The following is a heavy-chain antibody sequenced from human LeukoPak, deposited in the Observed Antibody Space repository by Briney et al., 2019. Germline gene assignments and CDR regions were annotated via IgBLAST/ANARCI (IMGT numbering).Heavy chain of an antibody. CDR3: ARELSAESNLEWLFYPPDY. J-gene: IGHJ4*02. Sequence: PGGSLRLSCAASGFTFSSYSMNWVRQAPGKGLEWVSSISSSSSYIYYADSVKGRFTISRDNAKNSLYLQMNSLRAEDTAVYYCARELSAESNLEWLFYPPDYWGQGTLVTVSS. V-gene: IGHV3-21*01. CDR2: ISSSSSYI. CDR1: GFTFSSYS. D-gene: IGHD3-3*01.